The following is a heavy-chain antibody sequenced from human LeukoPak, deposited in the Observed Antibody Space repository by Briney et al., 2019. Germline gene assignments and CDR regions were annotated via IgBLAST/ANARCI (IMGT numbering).Heavy chain of an antibody. D-gene: IGHD4-17*01. CDR1: GGSISGTSYY. J-gene: IGHJ4*02. V-gene: IGHV4-39*02. Sequence: SETLSLTCTVSGGSISGTSYYWGWIRQPPGKGLEWIGSIYYSGSTYYNPSLKSRVTISVDTSKNHFSLKLSSVTAADTAMYYCARRDYGAPDYWGQGTLVTVSS. CDR3: ARRDYGAPDY. CDR2: IYYSGST.